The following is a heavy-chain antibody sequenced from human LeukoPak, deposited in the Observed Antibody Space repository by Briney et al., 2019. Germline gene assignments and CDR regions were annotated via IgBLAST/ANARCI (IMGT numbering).Heavy chain of an antibody. CDR3: ARPHYDILTGYPTWFDP. D-gene: IGHD3-9*01. CDR2: INHSGST. Sequence: SETLSLTCAVYGGSFSGYYWSWIRQPPGKGLEWIGEINHSGSTNYNPSLKSRVTISVDTSKNQFSLKLSSVTAADTAVYYCARPHYDILTGYPTWFDPWGQGTLVTVSS. CDR1: GGSFSGYY. J-gene: IGHJ5*02. V-gene: IGHV4-34*01.